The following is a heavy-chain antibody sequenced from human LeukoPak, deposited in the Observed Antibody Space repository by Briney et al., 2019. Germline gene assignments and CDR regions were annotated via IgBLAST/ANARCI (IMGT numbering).Heavy chain of an antibody. CDR1: GFTFSSYA. CDR2: ISGSGGST. V-gene: IGHV3-23*01. D-gene: IGHD6-19*01. CDR3: AKDQWLVLDGAFDI. J-gene: IGHJ3*02. Sequence: PGGSLRLSCAASGFTFSSYAMSWVRQAPGKGLEWVSAISGSGGSTYYADSVEGRFTISRDNSRNTLYLQMNSLRAEDTAVYYCAKDQWLVLDGAFDIWGQGTMVTVSS.